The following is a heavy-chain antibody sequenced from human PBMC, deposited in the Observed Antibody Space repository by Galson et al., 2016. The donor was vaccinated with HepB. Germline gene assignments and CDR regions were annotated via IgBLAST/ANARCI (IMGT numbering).Heavy chain of an antibody. J-gene: IGHJ3*02. CDR1: GFTLSNSA. Sequence: SLRLSCAASGFTLSNSAMSWVRQAPGKGLEWISAMSDSGGSTYYADSVKGRFTISRDNSKNTLYLQMNTLRAEDTAVYYCARGTFCSGDSCYSPAFDMWGQGTMVIVSS. V-gene: IGHV3-23*01. CDR3: ARGTFCSGDSCYSPAFDM. CDR2: MSDSGGST. D-gene: IGHD2-15*01.